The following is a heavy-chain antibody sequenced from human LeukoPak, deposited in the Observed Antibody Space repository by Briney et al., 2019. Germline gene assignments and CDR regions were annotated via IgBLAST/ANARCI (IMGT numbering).Heavy chain of an antibody. CDR3: ARGRSYYGSGDTFDY. CDR1: GGSFSGYY. V-gene: IGHV4-34*01. D-gene: IGHD3-10*01. CDR2: INHSRST. Sequence: SETLSLTCAVYGGSFSGYYWSWIRQPPGKGLEWIGEINHSRSTNYNPSLKSRVTISVDTSKNQFSLKLSSVTAADTAVYYCARGRSYYGSGDTFDYWGQGTLVTVSS. J-gene: IGHJ4*02.